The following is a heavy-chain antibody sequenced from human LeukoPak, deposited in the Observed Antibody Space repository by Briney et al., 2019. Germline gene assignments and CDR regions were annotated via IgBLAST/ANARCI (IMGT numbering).Heavy chain of an antibody. D-gene: IGHD1-1*01. J-gene: IGHJ4*02. CDR1: GFTFSSYC. Sequence: PGGSLRLSCAASGFTFSSYCMSWVRQAPGKGLEWVSNIRKDGSEKNYVDSVKGRFTISRDNAKNSLYLQMNSLRAEDTTVYYCESTATFDYWGQGTLVTVSS. CDR2: IRKDGSEK. V-gene: IGHV3-7*02. CDR3: ESTATFDY.